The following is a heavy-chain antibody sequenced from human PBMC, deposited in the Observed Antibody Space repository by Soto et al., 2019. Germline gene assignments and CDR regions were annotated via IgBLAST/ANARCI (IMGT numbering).Heavy chain of an antibody. CDR3: VMVDNYVTPTPQDV. V-gene: IGHV1-18*01. J-gene: IGHJ6*02. D-gene: IGHD3-16*01. Sequence: QVQLVQSGDEVKKPGASVKVSCKASGYIFVNYGIAWVRQAPGQGLEWMGWISPYTGNTHSATKVQGRLTMTTDTSTSTDYMDLGSLTSGDTAVYYCVMVDNYVTPTPQDVWGQGTTVTVSS. CDR1: GYIFVNYG. CDR2: ISPYTGNT.